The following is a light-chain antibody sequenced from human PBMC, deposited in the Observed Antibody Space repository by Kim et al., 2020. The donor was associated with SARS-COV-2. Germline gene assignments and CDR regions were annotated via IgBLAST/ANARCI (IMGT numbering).Light chain of an antibody. CDR2: EDD. J-gene: IGLJ2*01. Sequence: GQAVSISCTRSSGCIDDNVVRWYQQRPGGVPTTVIYEDDQSPSGVSDRFSGSIDNSSNSASLTISGLRTEDEADYYCQSYNRDNVLFGGGTQLTVL. V-gene: IGLV6-57*03. CDR3: QSYNRDNVL. CDR1: SGCIDDNV.